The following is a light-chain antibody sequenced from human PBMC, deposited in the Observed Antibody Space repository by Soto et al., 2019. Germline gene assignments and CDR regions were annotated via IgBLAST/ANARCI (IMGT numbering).Light chain of an antibody. CDR1: SSNIGSNF. CDR3: AAWDDSLNGYV. V-gene: IGLV1-51*01. CDR2: DNN. J-gene: IGLJ1*01. Sequence: QSVLTQPPSVSAAPGEKVTISCSGNSSNIGSNFVSWYQVLPGTAPKLLIYDNNERPSEIPDRFSGSKSGTSASLAISGLQSEDEADYYCAAWDDSLNGYVFGTGTKLTVL.